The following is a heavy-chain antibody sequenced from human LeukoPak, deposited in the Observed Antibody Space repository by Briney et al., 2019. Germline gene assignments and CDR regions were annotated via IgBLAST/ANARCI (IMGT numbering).Heavy chain of an antibody. Sequence: GSLRLSCAASGFTFSSYSMNWVRQAPGKGLEWVSSISSSSSYIYYADSVKGRFTISRDNAKNSLYLQMNSLRAEDTAVYYCATGVVPAATSFDYWGQGTLVTVSS. CDR3: ATGVVPAATSFDY. CDR2: ISSSSSYI. J-gene: IGHJ4*02. V-gene: IGHV3-21*01. D-gene: IGHD2-2*01. CDR1: GFTFSSYS.